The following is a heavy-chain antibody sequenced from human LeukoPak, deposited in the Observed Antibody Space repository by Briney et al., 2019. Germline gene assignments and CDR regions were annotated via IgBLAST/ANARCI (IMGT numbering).Heavy chain of an antibody. D-gene: IGHD3-10*01. Sequence: SETLSLTCTVSGGSVSSGGYYWSWIRQPPGKGLEGIGYIYYSGSTNYNRSLKSRVTISVDAYKNQFSMKLSSVTAADTAVYYCTRVLITMVRGVISYYYYGLDVRGKGTTVTVSS. CDR1: GGSVSSGGYY. J-gene: IGHJ6*04. V-gene: IGHV4-61*08. CDR2: IYYSGST. CDR3: TRVLITMVRGVISYYYYGLDV.